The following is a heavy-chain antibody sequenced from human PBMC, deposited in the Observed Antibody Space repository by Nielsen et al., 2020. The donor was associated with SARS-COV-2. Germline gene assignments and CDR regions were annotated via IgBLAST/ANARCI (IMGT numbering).Heavy chain of an antibody. CDR3: ATGLGSGYYNY. D-gene: IGHD6-25*01. CDR2: VSAYNGNT. CDR1: GFTFSRHD. J-gene: IGHJ4*02. V-gene: IGHV1-18*04. Sequence: ASVKVSCKGSGFTFSRHDHGITWVRQAPVPGLEWMGWVSAYNGNTNNAQKFQGRVTMTIDTSTSTAYVELRSLRSDDTAVYYCATGLGSGYYNYWGQGSLVTVSS.